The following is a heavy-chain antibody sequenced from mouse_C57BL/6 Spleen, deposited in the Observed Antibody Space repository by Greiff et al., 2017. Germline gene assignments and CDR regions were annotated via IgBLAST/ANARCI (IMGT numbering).Heavy chain of an antibody. D-gene: IGHD4-1*01. Sequence: EVKLMESGPELVKPGDSVKISCKASGYSFTGYFMNWVMQSHGKSLEWIGRINPYNGDTFYNQKFKGKATLTVDKSSSTAHMELRSLTSEDSAVYYCASPGLGRAMDYWGQGTSVTVSS. V-gene: IGHV1-20*01. CDR2: INPYNGDT. CDR1: GYSFTGYF. CDR3: ASPGLGRAMDY. J-gene: IGHJ4*01.